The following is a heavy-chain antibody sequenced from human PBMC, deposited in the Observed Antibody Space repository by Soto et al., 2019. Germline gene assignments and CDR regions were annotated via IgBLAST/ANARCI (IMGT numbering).Heavy chain of an antibody. CDR3: ARDSSAMVHDVYYYDGMDV. D-gene: IGHD3-10*01. J-gene: IGHJ6*02. V-gene: IGHV1-46*01. CDR1: GYTFTSYY. CDR2: INPSGGST. Sequence: GASVKVSCKASGYTFTSYYMHWVRQAPGQGLEWMGIINPSGGSTSYAQKFQGRVTMTRDTSTSTVYMELSSLRSEDTAVYYCARDSSAMVHDVYYYDGMDVWGQGTTVPVSS.